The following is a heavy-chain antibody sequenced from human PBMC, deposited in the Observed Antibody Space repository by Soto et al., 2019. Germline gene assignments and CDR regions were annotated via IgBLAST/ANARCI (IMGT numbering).Heavy chain of an antibody. V-gene: IGHV5-51*01. CDR2: VYVSDSET. D-gene: IGHD5-12*01. CDR3: ARRGTLSGRDAFDV. CDR1: GYYSTIYW. J-gene: IGHJ3*01. Sequence: PGESLKISCSGSGYYSTIYWIAWVRQMSGKGLEWLGSVYVSDSETKYSPSFQGQVTISADKSTNTAYLHWSSLKTSGTAMYYCARRGTLSGRDAFDVWGEGTMVTVSS.